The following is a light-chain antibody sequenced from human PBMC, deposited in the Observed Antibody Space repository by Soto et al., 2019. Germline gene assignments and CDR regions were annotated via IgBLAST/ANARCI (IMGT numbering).Light chain of an antibody. Sequence: EIVMTQSPATLSVSPGERATLSCRASQSVSSNLAWYQQKPGQAPRLLIYGASTRATGIPARFSGSGSGTEFTLTISSLQSEDFAVFYCQHYYNWPITCGQGTRLEIK. V-gene: IGKV3-15*01. J-gene: IGKJ5*01. CDR1: QSVSSN. CDR3: QHYYNWPIT. CDR2: GAS.